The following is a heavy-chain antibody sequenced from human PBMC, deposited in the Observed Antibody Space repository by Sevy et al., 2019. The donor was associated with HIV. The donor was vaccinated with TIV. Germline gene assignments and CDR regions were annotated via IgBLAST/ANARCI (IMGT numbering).Heavy chain of an antibody. CDR3: TRGSGIDYYEKGMDL. D-gene: IGHD3-10*01. V-gene: IGHV3-21*04. Sequence: GGSLRLSCAASGSSFESFAMNWVRQAPGKGLEWVAYISKSSSYIYYADSVKGRFTISRDNAENSLFLQMNSLGAEDTAIYYCTRGSGIDYYEKGMDLWGQGTTVTVSS. CDR1: GSSFESFA. CDR2: ISKSSSYI. J-gene: IGHJ6*02.